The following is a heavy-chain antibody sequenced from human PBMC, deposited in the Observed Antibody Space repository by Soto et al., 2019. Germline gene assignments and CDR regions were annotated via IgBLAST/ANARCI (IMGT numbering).Heavy chain of an antibody. D-gene: IGHD2-21*02. CDR3: AIAYCGGDCYSGYFDY. CDR1: GYSFTSYW. V-gene: IGHV5-51*01. CDR2: IYPGDSDT. Sequence: PGESLKISCKGSGYSFTSYWIGWVRQMPGKGLEWMGIIYPGDSDTRYSPSFQGQVTISADKSISTAYLQWSSLKALDTAMYYCAIAYCGGDCYSGYFDYWGQGTLVTVSS. J-gene: IGHJ4*02.